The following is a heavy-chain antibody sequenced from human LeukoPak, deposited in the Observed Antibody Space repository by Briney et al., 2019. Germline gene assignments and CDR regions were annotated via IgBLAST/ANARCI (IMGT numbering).Heavy chain of an antibody. Sequence: GGSLKLSCAASGFTFSSFGMHWVRQAPGQGLEWVAFILYGGTKKYYADSVKGRFTISRDNSKNTLYMQMNSLRAEDTAMYYCARATIYAFDIWGLGTMVTVSS. J-gene: IGHJ3*02. CDR2: ILYGGTKK. D-gene: IGHD3-9*01. V-gene: IGHV3-30*02. CDR3: ARATIYAFDI. CDR1: GFTFSSFG.